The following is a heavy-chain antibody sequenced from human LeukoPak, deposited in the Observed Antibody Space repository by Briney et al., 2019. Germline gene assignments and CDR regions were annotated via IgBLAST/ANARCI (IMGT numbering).Heavy chain of an antibody. D-gene: IGHD2-15*01. CDR1: GYTFTRYY. Sequence: GASVTVSCKASGYTFTRYYILWVRQAPGQGLEWMGIINPRSNSTSYAQKLQGGGTWARDTSLSRADIEVSRLRAEDAAVYYCAGGGRVFVAATTLISFDYWGQGTLVTVSS. CDR3: AGGGRVFVAATTLISFDY. V-gene: IGHV1-46*04. CDR2: INPRSNST. J-gene: IGHJ4*02.